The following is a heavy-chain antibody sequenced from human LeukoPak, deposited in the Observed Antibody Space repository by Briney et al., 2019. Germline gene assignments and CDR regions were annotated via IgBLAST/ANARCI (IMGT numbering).Heavy chain of an antibody. Sequence: GGSLRLSCTVSGFTVSSNSMSWVRQAPGKGLEWVSFIYNSSRIHYSDSVKGRFTISRDNSKNTLYLQMNSLRAEDTAVYYCARVAGTVWDYYYIDVWGKGTTVIVSS. V-gene: IGHV3-53*01. CDR3: ARVAGTVWDYYYIDV. J-gene: IGHJ6*03. D-gene: IGHD7-27*01. CDR2: IYNSSRI. CDR1: GFTVSSNS.